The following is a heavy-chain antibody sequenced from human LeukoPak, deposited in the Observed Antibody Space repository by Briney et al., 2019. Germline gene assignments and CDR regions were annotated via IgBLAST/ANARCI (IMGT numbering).Heavy chain of an antibody. Sequence: GGSLRLSCAASGFRFSSYAMSWVRQAPGKGLEWVSAISGSGVSTYYADSVKGRFTISRDNSKNTLYLQMNSLRAEDTAVYYCAREDTMVRGVIPAFDIWGQGTMVTVSS. J-gene: IGHJ3*02. CDR3: AREDTMVRGVIPAFDI. CDR2: ISGSGVST. CDR1: GFRFSSYA. V-gene: IGHV3-23*01. D-gene: IGHD3-10*01.